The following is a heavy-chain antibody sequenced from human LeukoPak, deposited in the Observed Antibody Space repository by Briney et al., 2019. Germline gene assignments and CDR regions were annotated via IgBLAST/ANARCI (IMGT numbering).Heavy chain of an antibody. D-gene: IGHD2-2*01. CDR2: ISSSGGTI. J-gene: IGHJ3*02. CDR1: GFTFSSYE. Sequence: GGSLRLSCAASGFTFSSYEMNWVRQAPGKGLEWVSYISSSGGTIYYADSVKGRFTISRDNSKNTLYLQMNSLRAEDTAVYYCARGCSTNCYGAFDIWGQGTMVTVSS. V-gene: IGHV3-48*03. CDR3: ARGCSTNCYGAFDI.